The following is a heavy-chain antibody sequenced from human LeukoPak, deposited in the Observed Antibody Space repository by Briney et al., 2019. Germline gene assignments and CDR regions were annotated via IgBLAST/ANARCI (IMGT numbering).Heavy chain of an antibody. CDR3: ARHRSPSSLSYFDI. V-gene: IGHV4-4*09. D-gene: IGHD6-19*01. CDR1: GASINSYY. CDR2: IYTSETT. J-gene: IGHJ4*02. Sequence: SGTLSLTCTVSGASINSYYWSWIRQPPGKGLEWIGYIYTSETTKYNPSLRSRVSISIDTSKNQFSLRLSSMTAADTAVYYCARHRSPSSLSYFDIWGQGTLVIVSS.